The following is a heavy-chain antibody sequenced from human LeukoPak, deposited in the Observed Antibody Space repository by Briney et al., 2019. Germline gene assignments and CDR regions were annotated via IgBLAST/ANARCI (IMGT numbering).Heavy chain of an antibody. CDR3: AILLGYFDPYGVDV. J-gene: IGHJ6*02. Sequence: GGSLRLSCAASGFTFSSYGMHWVRQAPGKGLEWVAVIWYDGSNKYYADSVKGRFTISRDNSKNTLYLQMNSLRAEDTAVYYCAILLGYFDPYGVDVWGQGTTVTVSS. CDR1: GFTFSSYG. V-gene: IGHV3-33*01. CDR2: IWYDGSNK. D-gene: IGHD3-9*01.